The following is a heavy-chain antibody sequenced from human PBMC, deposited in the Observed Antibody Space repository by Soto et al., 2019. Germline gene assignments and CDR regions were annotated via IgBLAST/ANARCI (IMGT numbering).Heavy chain of an antibody. J-gene: IGHJ5*02. V-gene: IGHV1-2*02. CDR3: ARDRYCSGGSCYSHWFDP. CDR2: INPNSGGT. CDR1: GYTFTGYY. Sequence: SVKVSCKASGYTFTGYYMHWVRQAPGQGLEWMGWINPNSGGTNYAQKFQGRVTMTRDTSISTAYMELSRLRSDDTAVYYCARDRYCSGGSCYSHWFDPWGQGTLVTVSS. D-gene: IGHD2-15*01.